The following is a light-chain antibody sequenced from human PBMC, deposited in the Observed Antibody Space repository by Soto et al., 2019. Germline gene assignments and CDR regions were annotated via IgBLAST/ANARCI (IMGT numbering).Light chain of an antibody. J-gene: IGKJ3*01. CDR1: QSIRSTY. V-gene: IGKV3-20*01. Sequence: ELVLTQSPGTLSLSPGERVTLSCRASQSIRSTYLAWYQQKPGQAPRLLIYGASSRATGIPDRFSGSGSGRDFTLTISRLEPEEFAVYDGHQYGSSPPFTFGPGTKVYIK. CDR2: GAS. CDR3: HQYGSSPPFT.